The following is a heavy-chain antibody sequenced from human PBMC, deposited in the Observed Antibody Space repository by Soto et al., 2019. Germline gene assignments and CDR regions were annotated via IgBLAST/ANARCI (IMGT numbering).Heavy chain of an antibody. CDR1: GFSLDTWGVG. J-gene: IGHJ4*02. Sequence: QITLKEPGPTLVRPTQTLTLTCTVSGFSLDTWGVGVGWIRQPPGKAPEWLALIYWDDDKRYSPSLKNRLTITKDTSKNQVVITVTNMDPVDTVTYYCARALGSWGAYYFDHWGQGTLVTVSS. V-gene: IGHV2-5*02. CDR3: ARALGSWGAYYFDH. D-gene: IGHD3-16*01. CDR2: IYWDDDK.